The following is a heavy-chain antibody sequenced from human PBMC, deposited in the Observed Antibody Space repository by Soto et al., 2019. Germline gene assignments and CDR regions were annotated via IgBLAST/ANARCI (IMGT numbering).Heavy chain of an antibody. J-gene: IGHJ4*02. D-gene: IGHD1-26*01. CDR2: INHSGST. CDR1: GGSFSGYY. Sequence: PSETLSLTCAVYGGSFSGYYWSWIRQPPGKGLEWIGEINHSGSTNYNPSLKSRATISVDTSKNQFSLKLSSVTAADTAVYYCARDSIVGSPGYWGQGTLVTVSS. V-gene: IGHV4-34*01. CDR3: ARDSIVGSPGY.